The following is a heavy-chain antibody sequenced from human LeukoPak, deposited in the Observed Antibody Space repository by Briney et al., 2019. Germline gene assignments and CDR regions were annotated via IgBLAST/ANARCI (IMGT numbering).Heavy chain of an antibody. CDR2: ISYDGSNK. J-gene: IGHJ4*02. CDR3: ARVRGYCSSTSCVPDY. D-gene: IGHD2-2*01. CDR1: GFTFSSYA. Sequence: PGGSLRLSCAASGFTFSSYAMHWVRQAPGKGLEWVAVISYDGSNKYYADSVKGRFTISRDNSKNTLYLQMNSLRAEDTAVYYCARVRGYCSSTSCVPDYWGQGTLVTVYS. V-gene: IGHV3-30-3*01.